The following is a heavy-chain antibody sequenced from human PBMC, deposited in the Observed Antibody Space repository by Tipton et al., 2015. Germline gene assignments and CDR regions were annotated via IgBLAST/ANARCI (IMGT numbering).Heavy chain of an antibody. D-gene: IGHD3/OR15-3a*01. CDR3: ARSAPLLSGLVVPGEPNYSPGLDV. J-gene: IGHJ6*02. CDR1: GYTFTNFY. CDR2: INPSAGAT. Sequence: QLVQSGAEVKKPGASVKVSCKSPGYTFTNFYIHWVRQAPGQGLEWMGIINPSAGATNYAQNFQGRLAMTRDTSTATVYMDLNSLRFDDPAHYYCARSAPLLSGLVVPGEPNYSPGLDVWGQGTTVTVSS. V-gene: IGHV1-46*03.